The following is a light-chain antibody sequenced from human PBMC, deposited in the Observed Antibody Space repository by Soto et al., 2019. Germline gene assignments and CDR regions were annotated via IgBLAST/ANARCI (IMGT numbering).Light chain of an antibody. V-gene: IGLV2-14*01. Sequence: HSLLTQPAAVSGSTGQSITISCTGTRSDVGGYNYVSWYQQHPGKAPKLMIYEVRNRPSGVSNRFSGSKSGNTASLTISGLQAEDEADYYCSSYTSSSTAYVFGTGTKVTV. CDR1: RSDVGGYNY. J-gene: IGLJ1*01. CDR3: SSYTSSSTAYV. CDR2: EVR.